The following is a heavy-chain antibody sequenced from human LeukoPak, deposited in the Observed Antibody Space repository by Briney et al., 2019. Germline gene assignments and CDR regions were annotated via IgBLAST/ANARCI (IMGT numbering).Heavy chain of an antibody. V-gene: IGHV3-30-3*01. CDR2: ISYDGSNK. D-gene: IGHD6-13*01. CDR1: GFTFSSYA. Sequence: GGSLRLSCAASGFTFSSYAMHWVRQAPGKGLEWVAVISYDGSNKYYADSVKGRFTISRDNSKNTLYLQMNSLRAEDTAVYYCAKGPSISAVGYFDYWGQGTLVTVSS. J-gene: IGHJ4*02. CDR3: AKGPSISAVGYFDY.